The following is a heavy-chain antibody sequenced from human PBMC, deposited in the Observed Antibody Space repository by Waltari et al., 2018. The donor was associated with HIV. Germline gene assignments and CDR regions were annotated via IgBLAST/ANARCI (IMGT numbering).Heavy chain of an antibody. Sequence: QVQLQASGTGLVKPSETLYLTCTVSGGSISRYSCSWIRQPPGKGLEWIGYIYYSGSTNYNPSLKSRVTISVDTSKNQFSLKLSSVTAADTAVYYCARGAGDILTGYYYYFDYWGQGTLVTVSS. D-gene: IGHD3-9*01. CDR1: GGSISRYS. CDR2: IYYSGST. V-gene: IGHV4-59*01. J-gene: IGHJ4*02. CDR3: ARGAGDILTGYYYYFDY.